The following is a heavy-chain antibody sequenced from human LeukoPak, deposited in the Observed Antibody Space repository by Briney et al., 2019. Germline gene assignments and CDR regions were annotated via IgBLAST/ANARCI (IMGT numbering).Heavy chain of an antibody. V-gene: IGHV4-61*02. CDR2: IYTSGST. CDR3: ARGGLYYYDSSGYYDY. D-gene: IGHD3-22*01. J-gene: IGHJ4*02. Sequence: SETLSLTCTVSGGSISSGSYYWSWIRQPAGKGLEWIGRIYTSGSTNYNPSLKSRVTISVDTSKNQFSLKLSSVTAADTAVYYCARGGLYYYDSSGYYDYWGQGTLVTVSS. CDR1: GGSISSGSYY.